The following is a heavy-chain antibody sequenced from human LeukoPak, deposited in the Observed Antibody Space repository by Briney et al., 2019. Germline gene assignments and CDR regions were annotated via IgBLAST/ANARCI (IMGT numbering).Heavy chain of an antibody. CDR3: ARGRRPIYYYDSSGYYVWFDP. CDR2: IYYSGST. CDR1: GGSISSYY. V-gene: IGHV4-59*01. Sequence: SETLSLTCTVSGGSISSYYWSWIRQPPGKGLEWIGYIYYSGSTNYNPSLKSRVTISVDTSKNQFFLKLSSVTAADTAVYYCARGRRPIYYYDSSGYYVWFDPWGQGTLVTVSS. D-gene: IGHD3-22*01. J-gene: IGHJ5*02.